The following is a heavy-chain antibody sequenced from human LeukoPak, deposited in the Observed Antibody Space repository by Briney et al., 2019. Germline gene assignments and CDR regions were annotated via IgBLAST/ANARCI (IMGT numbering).Heavy chain of an antibody. CDR3: ARDLGGPFDY. V-gene: IGHV4-4*07. D-gene: IGHD3-10*01. CDR1: GGSISSYY. Sequence: SESLSLTCTEPGGSISSYYWSWICEPARKGLGWMWHIYTSRSPNYNPSLKSRVTMSVDTSKNQFSLKRSSVTAADTAVYYCARDLGGPFDYWGQGTLVTVSS. J-gene: IGHJ4*02. CDR2: IYTSRSP.